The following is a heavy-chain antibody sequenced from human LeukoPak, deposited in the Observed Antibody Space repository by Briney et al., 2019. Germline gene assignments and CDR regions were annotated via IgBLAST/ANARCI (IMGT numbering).Heavy chain of an antibody. V-gene: IGHV3-7*05. Sequence: GGPLKLCCAASGFTFSSFWMSWVRQAPGKGLEWVANIKQDGSQKYYVDSVKGRFTISRDNAKNSLYLQMNSLRAEDTAVYYCARVYCSGGTCYSYFDYWGQGTLVTVSS. CDR1: GFTFSSFW. CDR2: IKQDGSQK. D-gene: IGHD2-15*01. J-gene: IGHJ4*02. CDR3: ARVYCSGGTCYSYFDY.